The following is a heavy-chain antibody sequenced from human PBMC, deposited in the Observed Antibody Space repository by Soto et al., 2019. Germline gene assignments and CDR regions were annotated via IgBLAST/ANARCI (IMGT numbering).Heavy chain of an antibody. V-gene: IGHV1-69*04. D-gene: IGHD6-19*01. Sequence: SVKVSCKASGGTFSSYTISWVRQAPGQGLEWMGRIIPILGIANYAQKFQGRVTITADKSTSTAYMELSSLRSEDTAVYYCARDPGVAVAGTDYWGQGTLVTVSS. CDR3: ARDPGVAVAGTDY. CDR2: IIPILGIA. J-gene: IGHJ4*02. CDR1: GGTFSSYT.